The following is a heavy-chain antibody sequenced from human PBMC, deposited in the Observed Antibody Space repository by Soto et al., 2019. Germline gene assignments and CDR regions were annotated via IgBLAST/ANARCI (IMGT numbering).Heavy chain of an antibody. V-gene: IGHV4-39*01. Sequence: LSLTCTVSGGSISSSSYYWGWIRQPPGKGLEWIGSIYYSGSTYYNPSLKSRVTISVDTSKNQFSLKLSSVTAADTAVYYCARPGYCSSTSCYTTSRGMDVWGQGTTVTVSS. D-gene: IGHD2-2*02. CDR3: ARPGYCSSTSCYTTSRGMDV. CDR1: GGSISSSSYY. CDR2: IYYSGST. J-gene: IGHJ6*02.